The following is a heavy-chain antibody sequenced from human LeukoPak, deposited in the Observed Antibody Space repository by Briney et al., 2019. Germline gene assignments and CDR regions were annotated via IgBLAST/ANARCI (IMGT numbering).Heavy chain of an antibody. D-gene: IGHD1-14*01. CDR2: ISYDGSNK. Sequence: GGSLRLSCAASGFTFSSYGMHWVRQAPGKGLEWVAVISYDGSNKYYADSVKGRFTISRDNSKNTLYLQMDSLRAEDTGVYYCARENPYVSWGQGTLVTVSS. CDR1: GFTFSSYG. V-gene: IGHV3-30*03. J-gene: IGHJ5*02. CDR3: ARENPYVS.